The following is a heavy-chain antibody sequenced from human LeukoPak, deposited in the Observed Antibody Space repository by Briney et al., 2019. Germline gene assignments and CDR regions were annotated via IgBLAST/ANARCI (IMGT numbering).Heavy chain of an antibody. CDR1: GFTFSSYA. V-gene: IGHV3-23*01. J-gene: IGHJ5*02. Sequence: GGSLRLSCAASGFTFSSYAMSWVRQAPGKGLKGFSAISGSGGSTYYADSVKGRFTISRDNSKNTLYLQMNSLRAEDTAVYYCAKDVGIVPADRFDPWGQGTLVTVSS. CDR3: AKDVGIVPADRFDP. CDR2: ISGSGGST. D-gene: IGHD2-2*01.